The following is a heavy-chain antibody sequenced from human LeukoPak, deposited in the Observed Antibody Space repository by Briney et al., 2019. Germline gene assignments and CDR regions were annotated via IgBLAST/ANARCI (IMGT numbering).Heavy chain of an antibody. CDR2: IYGSGTI. CDR1: GGSISRSY. J-gene: IGHJ4*02. Sequence: SETLSLTCTVSGGSISRSYWSWMRQPAGKGPEWIGRIYGSGTITYNPSLESRVTISVDTSKNQFSLKLSSVTAADTAVYYCARGPVTTLRYYFDYWGQGTLVTVSS. CDR3: ARGPVTTLRYYFDY. D-gene: IGHD4-17*01. V-gene: IGHV4-4*07.